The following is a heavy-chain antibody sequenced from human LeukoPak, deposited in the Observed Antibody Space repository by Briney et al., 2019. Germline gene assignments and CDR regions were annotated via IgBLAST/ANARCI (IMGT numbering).Heavy chain of an antibody. V-gene: IGHV2-5*02. D-gene: IGHD3-3*01. CDR2: IYWDDDK. CDR3: AHLDFEYDFWSGYYEVNYFDY. J-gene: IGHJ4*02. Sequence: SGPTLVKPTQTLTLTCTFSGFSLSTSGVGVGWIRQPPGKALEWLALIYWDDDKRYSPSLKSRLTITKDTSKNQVVLTMTNMDPVDTATYYCAHLDFEYDFWSGYYEVNYFDYWGQGTLVTASS. CDR1: GFSLSTSGVG.